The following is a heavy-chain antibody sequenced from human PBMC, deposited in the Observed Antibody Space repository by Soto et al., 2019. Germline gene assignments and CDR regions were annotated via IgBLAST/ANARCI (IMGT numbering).Heavy chain of an antibody. CDR3: ARAGGYSGYDYGRTFDY. V-gene: IGHV1-2*04. J-gene: IGHJ4*02. Sequence: QVQLVQSGAEVKKLGASVKVSCKASGYTFTGYYMHWVRQAPGQGLEWMGWINPDSGGTNYEQKFQGWVTMTSDTSISTAYMELSRLRSDDTAVYYCARAGGYSGYDYGRTFDYWGQGTLVTVSS. CDR2: INPDSGGT. D-gene: IGHD5-12*01. CDR1: GYTFTGYY.